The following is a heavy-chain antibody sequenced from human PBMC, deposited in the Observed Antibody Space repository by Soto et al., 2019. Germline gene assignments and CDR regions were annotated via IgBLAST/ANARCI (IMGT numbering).Heavy chain of an antibody. CDR1: GYTFTGYY. V-gene: IGHV1-2*04. CDR3: ARDIYDSSGYYYGTLGX. Sequence: ASVKVSCKASGYTFTGYYMHWVRQAPGQGLEWMGWINPNSGGTNYAQKFQGWVTMTRDTSISTAYMELSRLRSDDTAVYYCARDIYDSSGYYYGTLGXWGQGTLVTVSS. D-gene: IGHD3-22*01. CDR2: INPNSGGT. J-gene: IGHJ4*02.